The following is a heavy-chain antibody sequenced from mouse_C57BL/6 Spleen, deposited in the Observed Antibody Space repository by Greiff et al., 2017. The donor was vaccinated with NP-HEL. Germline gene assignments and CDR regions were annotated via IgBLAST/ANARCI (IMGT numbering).Heavy chain of an antibody. CDR3: ARSDGYYVMDY. D-gene: IGHD2-3*01. V-gene: IGHV1-4*01. J-gene: IGHJ4*01. Sequence: VQVVESGAELARPGASVKMSCKASGYTFTSYTMHWVKQRPGQGLEWIGYINPSSGYTKYNQKFKDKVTLTADKSSSTAYMQLSSLTSEDSAVYYCARSDGYYVMDYWGQGTSVTVSS. CDR1: GYTFTSYT. CDR2: INPSSGYT.